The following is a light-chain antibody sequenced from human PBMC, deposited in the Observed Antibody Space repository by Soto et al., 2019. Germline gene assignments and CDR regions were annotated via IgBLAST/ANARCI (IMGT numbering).Light chain of an antibody. CDR2: DVS. V-gene: IGLV2-14*01. Sequence: QSVLTPPASVSGSPGQSITISCTGTSSDVGGYNYVSWYQQHPGKAPKLMIYDVSNRPSGVSNRFSGSKSGNTASLTISGLQAEDEADYYCSSYTSSPYVFGTGTKVTVL. J-gene: IGLJ1*01. CDR1: SSDVGGYNY. CDR3: SSYTSSPYV.